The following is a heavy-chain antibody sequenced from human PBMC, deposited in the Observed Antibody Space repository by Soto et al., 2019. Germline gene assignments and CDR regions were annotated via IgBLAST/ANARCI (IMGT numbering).Heavy chain of an antibody. CDR1: GDSISAYY. V-gene: IGHV4-59*08. CDR3: ARLRGWANYFDY. J-gene: IGHJ4*02. Sequence: QVQLLESGPGLVKPSETLSLSCTVSGDSISAYYWSWIRQPPGKGLEWVGYVDYNGNTNYSPSPKSRLVISLDTAKNQFSLKLSSVTAADTAGYYCARLRGWANYFDYRGQRALITV. D-gene: IGHD3-10*01. CDR2: VDYNGNT.